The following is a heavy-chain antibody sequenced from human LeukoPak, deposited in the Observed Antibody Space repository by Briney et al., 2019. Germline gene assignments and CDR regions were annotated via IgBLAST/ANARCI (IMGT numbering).Heavy chain of an antibody. Sequence: PGGSLRLSCAASGLTFSSYMSWVRPAPGKGLEWVSVIYSGGSIYYAYSVKGRFTISRDKSKNTLYLQMNSLRAEDTAVYYCARPLYGGVDYWGQGTLVTVSS. CDR1: GLTFSSY. J-gene: IGHJ4*02. CDR3: ARPLYGGVDY. V-gene: IGHV3-66*04. D-gene: IGHD4-23*01. CDR2: IYSGGSI.